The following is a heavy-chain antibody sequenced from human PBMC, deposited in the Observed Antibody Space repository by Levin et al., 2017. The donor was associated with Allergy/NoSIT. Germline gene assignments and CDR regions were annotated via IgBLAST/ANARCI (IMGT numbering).Heavy chain of an antibody. CDR1: GYSFSMFSSYG. CDR3: ASPRGSYLGVAFDV. D-gene: IGHD1-26*01. CDR2: ISAYNGDT. J-gene: IGHJ3*01. Sequence: PGGSLRLSCKASGYSFSMFSSYGFSWVRRAPGQGLEWMGWISAYNGDTDYAQKFQGRVTLTTDTSTNTAYMELRSLRSDDTAVYYCASPRGSYLGVAFDVWGQGTMITVSS. V-gene: IGHV1-18*01.